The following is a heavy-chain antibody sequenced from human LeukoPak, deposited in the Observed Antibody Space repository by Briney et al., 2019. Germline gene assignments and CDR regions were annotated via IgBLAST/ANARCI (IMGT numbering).Heavy chain of an antibody. Sequence: GGSLRLSCAACGFTFSDYYMGWIRQAPGKGLEWVSYISSSGSTIYYADSVKGRFTISRDNAKNSLYLQMNSLRAEDTAVYYCARDGSGYDRPFDIWGQGTMVTVSS. CDR2: ISSSGSTI. CDR1: GFTFSDYY. V-gene: IGHV3-11*01. CDR3: ARDGSGYDRPFDI. D-gene: IGHD5-12*01. J-gene: IGHJ3*02.